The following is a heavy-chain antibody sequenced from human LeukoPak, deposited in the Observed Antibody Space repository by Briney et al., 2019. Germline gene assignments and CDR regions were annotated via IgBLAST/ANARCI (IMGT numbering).Heavy chain of an antibody. D-gene: IGHD4-17*01. CDR1: GFTFSSNS. Sequence: GGSLRLSCTVSGFTFSSNSMSWVRQAPGKGLEWVSFIYSDNTHYSDSVKGRFTISRDNSKNTLYLQMNSLRAEDTAVYYCAKARGTDYGDYVIFDYWGQGTLVTVSS. CDR2: IYSDNT. V-gene: IGHV3-53*01. J-gene: IGHJ4*02. CDR3: AKARGTDYGDYVIFDY.